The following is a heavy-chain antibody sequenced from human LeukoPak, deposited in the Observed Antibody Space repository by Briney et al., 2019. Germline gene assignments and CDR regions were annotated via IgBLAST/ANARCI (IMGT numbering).Heavy chain of an antibody. D-gene: IGHD3-9*01. CDR2: INPNSGGT. CDR3: ARIQDPDYDILTGYGY. V-gene: IGHV1-2*02. CDR1: GYTFTGYY. Sequence: ASVKVSCKASGYTFTGYYTHWVRQAPGQGLEWMGWINPNSGGTNYAQKFQGRVTMTRDTSISTAYMELSRLRSDDTAVYYCARIQDPDYDILTGYGYWGQGTLVTVSS. J-gene: IGHJ4*02.